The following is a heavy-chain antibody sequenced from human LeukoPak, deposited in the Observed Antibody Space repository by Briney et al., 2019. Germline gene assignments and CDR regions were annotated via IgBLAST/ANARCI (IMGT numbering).Heavy chain of an antibody. D-gene: IGHD1-1*01. CDR1: GGAFSSYA. J-gene: IGHJ6*04. CDR2: ITPVFGTA. V-gene: IGHV1-69*06. Sequence: SVKVSCKASGGAFSSYAISWVRQAPGQGLEWMGGITPVFGTANYAQKFQGRVTITADKSTSTAYMELSSLRSEDTAVYYCARDQRTYNWNDSYYYYYYGMDVWGKGTTVTVSS. CDR3: ARDQRTYNWNDSYYYYYYGMDV.